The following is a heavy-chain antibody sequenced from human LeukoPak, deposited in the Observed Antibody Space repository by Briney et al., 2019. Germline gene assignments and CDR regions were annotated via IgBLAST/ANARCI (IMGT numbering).Heavy chain of an antibody. CDR1: GSPLATSELG. CDR2: FIWNDDK. J-gene: IGHJ4*02. Sequence: SGPTLVNPPRTLRLTSTFFGSPLATSELGVAWTRHPPGKPLGGLPPFIWNDDKRYSPSLKSRLTITKDTSKNQVVLTMTNMDPVDTATYYCAHRSYYDFWSGSTYFDYWGQGTLVTVSS. CDR3: AHRSYYDFWSGSTYFDY. D-gene: IGHD3-3*01. V-gene: IGHV2-5*01.